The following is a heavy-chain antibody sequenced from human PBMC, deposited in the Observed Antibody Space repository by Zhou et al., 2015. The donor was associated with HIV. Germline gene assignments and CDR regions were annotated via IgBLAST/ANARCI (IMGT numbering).Heavy chain of an antibody. Sequence: QVQLVQSGAEVKKPGSSVKVSCKASGGTFSSYAISWVRQAPGQGLEWMGGIIPIFGTANYAQKFQGRVTITADKSTSTAYMELSSLRSEDTAVYYCAYKSDGWYPHYYYGMDVWGQGTTVTVSS. CDR1: GGTFSSYA. V-gene: IGHV1-69*06. D-gene: IGHD6-19*01. CDR2: IIPIFGTA. CDR3: AYKSDGWYPHYYYGMDV. J-gene: IGHJ6*02.